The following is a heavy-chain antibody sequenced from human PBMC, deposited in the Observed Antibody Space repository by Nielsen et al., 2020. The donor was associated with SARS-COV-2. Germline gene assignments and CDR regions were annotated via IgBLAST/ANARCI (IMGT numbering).Heavy chain of an antibody. Sequence: GGSLSLSCAVSGCSLSSHGMHWVRQPPDKGLEWAAVPWHDGSNNYYADSVKGRFTITRDNSKNTLYLQMNSLRAEDTTVYYCARIGYCSGGSCYSYYYYGMDVWGQGTTVTVSS. V-gene: IGHV3-33*01. CDR3: ARIGYCSGGSCYSYYYYGMDV. D-gene: IGHD2-15*01. J-gene: IGHJ6*02. CDR2: PWHDGSNN. CDR1: GCSLSSHG.